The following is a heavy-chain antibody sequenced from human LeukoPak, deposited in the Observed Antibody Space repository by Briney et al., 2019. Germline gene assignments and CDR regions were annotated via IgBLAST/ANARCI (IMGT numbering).Heavy chain of an antibody. CDR3: ARAYCSSTSCPSGY. CDR2: ISAYNGNT. V-gene: IGHV1-18*01. J-gene: IGHJ4*02. Sequence: ASVKVSCKASGYTFTSYGISWVRQAPGQGLEWMGWISAYNGNTNYAQKLQGRVTMTTDTSTSTAYMELRSLRSDDTAVYYCARAYCSSTSCPSGYWGQGTLVTVSS. CDR1: GYTFTSYG. D-gene: IGHD2-2*01.